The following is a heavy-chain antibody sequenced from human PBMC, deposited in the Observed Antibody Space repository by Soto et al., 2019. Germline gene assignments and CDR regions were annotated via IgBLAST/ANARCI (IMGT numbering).Heavy chain of an antibody. Sequence: EVQLVESGGGLVKPGGSLRLSCAASGFTFSNAWMNWVRQAPGKGLEWVGRIKSKTDGGTTDYAAPVKGRFTISRDDSKNTLNLQMNSLKTADTAVYYCTTVIPGYSSSWYLGYWGQGTLVTVSS. CDR3: TTVIPGYSSSWYLGY. CDR2: IKSKTDGGTT. J-gene: IGHJ4*02. CDR1: GFTFSNAW. D-gene: IGHD6-13*01. V-gene: IGHV3-15*07.